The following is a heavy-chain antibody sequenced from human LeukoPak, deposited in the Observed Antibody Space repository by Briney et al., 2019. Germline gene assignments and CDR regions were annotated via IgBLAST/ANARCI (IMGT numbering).Heavy chain of an antibody. J-gene: IGHJ6*03. CDR1: GYTFTSYY. Sequence: ASVKVSCKASGYTFTSYYMHWVRQAPGQGLEWMGIINPSGGSTSYAQKFQGRVTITADKSTSTAYMELSSLRSEDTAVYYCARVAGPGLYYYYYMDVWGKGTTVTVSS. CDR2: INPSGGST. V-gene: IGHV1-46*01. D-gene: IGHD6-19*01. CDR3: ARVAGPGLYYYYYMDV.